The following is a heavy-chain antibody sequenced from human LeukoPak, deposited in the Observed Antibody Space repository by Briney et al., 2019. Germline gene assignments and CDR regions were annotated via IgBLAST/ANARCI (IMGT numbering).Heavy chain of an antibody. J-gene: IGHJ6*03. V-gene: IGHV3-23*01. Sequence: GGSLRLSCAASGFTFSSYGMHWVRQAPGKGLEWVSAVSGSGSSTLYADSVKGRFTISRDNSKNTLSLQMNSLRVEDTAVYYCAKGGGSGSYYYYYYYMDVWGKGTTVTISS. CDR1: GFTFSSYG. D-gene: IGHD3-10*01. CDR3: AKGGGSGSYYYYYYYMDV. CDR2: VSGSGSST.